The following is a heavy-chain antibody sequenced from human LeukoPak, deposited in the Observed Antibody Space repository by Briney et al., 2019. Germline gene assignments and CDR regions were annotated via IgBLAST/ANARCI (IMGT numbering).Heavy chain of an antibody. D-gene: IGHD2-2*01. CDR1: GGSFSGYY. Sequence: SSETLSLTCAVYGGSFSGYYWSWIRQPPGKGLEWIGETNHSGSTNYNPSLKSRVTISVDTSKNQFSLKLSSVTAADTAVYYCARELAYCSSSSCYGGTFHIWGQGTMVTVSS. J-gene: IGHJ3*02. CDR2: TNHSGST. V-gene: IGHV4-34*01. CDR3: ARELAYCSSSSCYGGTFHI.